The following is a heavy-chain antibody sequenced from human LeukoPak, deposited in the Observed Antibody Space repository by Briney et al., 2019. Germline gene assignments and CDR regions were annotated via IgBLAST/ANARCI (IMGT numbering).Heavy chain of an antibody. CDR1: GGTFSSYA. CDR3: ARRDFYGSGAPDAFDI. Sequence: ASVKVSCKASGGTFSSYAISWVRQAPGQGLEWMGRIIPILGIANYAQKFQGRVTITADKSTSTAYMELSSLRSEDTAVYYCARRDFYGSGAPDAFDIWGQGTMVTVSS. D-gene: IGHD3-10*01. J-gene: IGHJ3*02. CDR2: IIPILGIA. V-gene: IGHV1-69*04.